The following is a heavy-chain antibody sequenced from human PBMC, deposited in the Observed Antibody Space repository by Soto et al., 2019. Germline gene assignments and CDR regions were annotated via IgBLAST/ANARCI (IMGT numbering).Heavy chain of an antibody. J-gene: IGHJ6*02. V-gene: IGHV1-69*06. Sequence: SVKVFCKASGCSFSSDAISCVRQAPGQVLEWVGGIIPIFGTTKYAQKFQGRVTIIADTSTTTAYLELSSLRSEDTAIYYCARDPGRSSNRWRVRQVADGDYYVMDVWGQGTTVTVSS. CDR1: GCSFSSDA. D-gene: IGHD2-2*01. CDR3: ARDPGRSSNRWRVRQVADGDYYVMDV. CDR2: IIPIFGTT.